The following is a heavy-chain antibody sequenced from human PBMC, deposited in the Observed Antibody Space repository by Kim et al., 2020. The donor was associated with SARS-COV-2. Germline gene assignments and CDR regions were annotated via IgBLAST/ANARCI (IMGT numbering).Heavy chain of an antibody. D-gene: IGHD2-21*01. V-gene: IGHV3-7*01. Sequence: KPEGGEKFYVASVKGRFTISRDNAENSLYLQMNSLRADDTAVYYCATLHNWGQGTLVTVPS. J-gene: IGHJ4*02. CDR3: ATLHN. CDR2: KPEGGEK.